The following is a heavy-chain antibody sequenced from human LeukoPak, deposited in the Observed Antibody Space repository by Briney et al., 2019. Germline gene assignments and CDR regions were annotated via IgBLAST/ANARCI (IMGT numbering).Heavy chain of an antibody. CDR1: GFTFSSYE. D-gene: IGHD3-3*01. CDR3: ARDIMDYDFWSGFRYYYGMDV. V-gene: IGHV3-48*03. J-gene: IGHJ6*02. CDR2: ISSSGSTI. Sequence: GGSLRLSCAASGFTFSSYEMNWVRQAPGKGLEWVSYISSSGSTIYYADSVKGRFTISRDNAKNSLYLQMNSLRAEDTAAYYCARDIMDYDFWSGFRYYYGMDVWGQGTTVTVSS.